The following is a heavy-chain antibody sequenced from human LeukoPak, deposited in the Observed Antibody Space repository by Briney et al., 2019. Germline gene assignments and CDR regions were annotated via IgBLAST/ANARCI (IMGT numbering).Heavy chain of an antibody. CDR1: GFTFSSYA. CDR2: ISGSGGST. J-gene: IGHJ4*02. D-gene: IGHD3-10*01. Sequence: GGSLRLSCAASGFTFSSYAMSWVHQAPGKGLEWVSAISGSGGSTYYADSVKGRFTISRDNSKNTLYLQMNSLRAEDTAVYYCAKVENYYGSGSPDYWGQGTLVTVSS. V-gene: IGHV3-23*01. CDR3: AKVENYYGSGSPDY.